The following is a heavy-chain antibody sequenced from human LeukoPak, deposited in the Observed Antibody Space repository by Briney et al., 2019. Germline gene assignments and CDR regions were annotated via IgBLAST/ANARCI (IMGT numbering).Heavy chain of an antibody. CDR1: GYTFTSYG. J-gene: IGHJ3*02. V-gene: IGHV1-18*01. CDR3: ARDIVATFFSENAFDI. Sequence: GASVKVSCKASGYTFTSYGISWVRQAPGQGLEWMGWISAYNGNTNYAQKLQGRVTMTTDTSTGTAYMELRSLRSDDTAVYYCARDIVATFFSENAFDIWGQGTTVTVSS. CDR2: ISAYNGNT. D-gene: IGHD5-12*01.